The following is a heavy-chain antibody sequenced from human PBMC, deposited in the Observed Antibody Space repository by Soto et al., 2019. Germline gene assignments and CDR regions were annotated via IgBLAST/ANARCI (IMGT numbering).Heavy chain of an antibody. CDR3: ARFPDAGDLLSF. CDR1: GFSLSTSGMC. CDR2: IDWDDDK. D-gene: IGHD2-21*01. V-gene: IGHV2-70*11. Sequence: SGPTLVNPTQTLTLTCTFSGFSLSTSGMCVSWIRQPPGKALEWLARIDWDDDKYYSTSLKTRLTISKDTSKNQVFLTMTNMDPVHRAIYFFARFPDAGDLLSFWGRGSPATSSS. J-gene: IGHJ4*02.